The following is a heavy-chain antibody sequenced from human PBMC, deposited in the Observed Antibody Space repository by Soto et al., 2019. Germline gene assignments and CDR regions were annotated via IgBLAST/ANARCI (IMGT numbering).Heavy chain of an antibody. V-gene: IGHV4-34*01. D-gene: IGHD2-2*01. CDR2: LNHSGST. Sequence: QVQLQQWGAGLLKPSETLSLTCAVYGGSFSGYYWSWIRQPPGKGLEWIGELNHSGSTNYNTSLKRRVTITLDTSKNQCSLKLSSVTDADTAVYYCATTRAGYCSSTSCYWNYYYYYMDVWGKGTTVTVAS. CDR1: GGSFSGYY. J-gene: IGHJ6*03. CDR3: ATTRAGYCSSTSCYWNYYYYYMDV.